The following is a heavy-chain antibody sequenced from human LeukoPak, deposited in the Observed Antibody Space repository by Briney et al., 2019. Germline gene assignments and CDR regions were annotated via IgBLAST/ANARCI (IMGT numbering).Heavy chain of an antibody. CDR3: ARGLHDLWRGHMGY. J-gene: IGHJ4*02. Sequence: GGSLRLSCAASGFTVNNNYMTWVRQAPGKGLDWVSVIDSDGNTYYADSVMGRFSISRDNSKNMVFLQMSSLRAEDTAVYYCARGLHDLWRGHMGYWGQGTLVTVSS. CDR1: GFTVNNNY. D-gene: IGHD3-3*01. V-gene: IGHV3-53*01. CDR2: IDSDGNT.